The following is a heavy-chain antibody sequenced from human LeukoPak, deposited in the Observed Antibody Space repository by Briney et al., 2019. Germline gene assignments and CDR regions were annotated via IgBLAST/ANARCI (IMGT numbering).Heavy chain of an antibody. Sequence: ASVKVSCKASGDIFSSNGINWVRQATGQGLEWMGWMNPNSGNTGYAQKFQGRVTMTRNTSISTAYMELSSLRSEDTAVYYCATGPLGYCSGGSCSWGQGTLVTVSS. CDR1: GDIFSSNG. V-gene: IGHV1-8*02. CDR3: ATGPLGYCSGGSCS. D-gene: IGHD2-15*01. CDR2: MNPNSGNT. J-gene: IGHJ4*02.